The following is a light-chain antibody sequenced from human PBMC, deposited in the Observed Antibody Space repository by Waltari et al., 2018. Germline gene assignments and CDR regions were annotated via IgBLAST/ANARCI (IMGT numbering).Light chain of an antibody. V-gene: IGLV2-14*03. CDR2: GVS. CDR1: NSDIGGSSY. J-gene: IGLJ3*02. Sequence: QSALTQPASVYGSPRQSITIPCTGTNSDIGGSSYVSWYQTHSGKAPKLMIFGVSDRPSGVSNRFSGSKSGNTASLTISGLQAEDEADYYCSSFTSSGTWVFGGGTRVTVL. CDR3: SSFTSSGTWV.